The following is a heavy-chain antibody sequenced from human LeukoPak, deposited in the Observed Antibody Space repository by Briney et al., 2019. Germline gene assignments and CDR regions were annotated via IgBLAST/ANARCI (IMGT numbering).Heavy chain of an antibody. V-gene: IGHV1-18*01. CDR2: ISAYNGNT. D-gene: IGHD1-26*01. CDR1: GYTFTSYG. J-gene: IGHJ4*02. CDR3: ARDFNGYSGSYYLLGFDFDY. Sequence: ASVKVSCKASGYTFTSYGISWVRQAPGQGLEWMGWISAYNGNTNYAQKLQGRVTLTTDTSTSTAYMELRSLRSDDTAVYYCARDFNGYSGSYYLLGFDFDYWGQGTLVTVSS.